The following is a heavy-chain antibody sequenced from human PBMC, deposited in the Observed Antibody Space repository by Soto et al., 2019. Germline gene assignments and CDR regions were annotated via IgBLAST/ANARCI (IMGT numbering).Heavy chain of an antibody. CDR1: GVSITDNS. Sequence: PSETLSLTCTVSGVSITDNSWSWIRQPPGKGLEWIGYMHYSGSTNYNPSLKSRVTISVDTSNNQFSLKLSSVTAADTAVYYCARDPLIAAAGTYYYGMDVWGQGTTVTVSS. CDR3: ARDPLIAAAGTYYYGMDV. CDR2: MHYSGST. V-gene: IGHV4-59*01. D-gene: IGHD6-13*01. J-gene: IGHJ6*02.